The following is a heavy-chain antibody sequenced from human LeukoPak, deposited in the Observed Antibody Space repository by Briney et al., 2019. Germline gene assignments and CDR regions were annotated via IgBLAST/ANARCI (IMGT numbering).Heavy chain of an antibody. J-gene: IGHJ4*02. Sequence: GGSLRLSCAASGFTFSSYSMNWVRQAPGKGLEWVSYISSSSSTIYYADSVKGRFTISRDNAKNSLYLQMNGLRAEDTAVYYCARDVWFDYWGQGTLVTVSS. CDR2: ISSSSSTI. V-gene: IGHV3-48*04. CDR1: GFTFSSYS. D-gene: IGHD5/OR15-5a*01. CDR3: ARDVWFDY.